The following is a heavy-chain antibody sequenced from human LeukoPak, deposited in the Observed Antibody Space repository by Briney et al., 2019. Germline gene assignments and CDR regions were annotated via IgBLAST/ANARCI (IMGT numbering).Heavy chain of an antibody. J-gene: IGHJ4*02. CDR1: GFTLSNYW. Sequence: GSLRLSCAASGFTLSNYWMSWVRQAPGKGLEWVANIKFDGSDKFYVDSVKGRFTISRDNAKNLLYLQMNSLRAEDTAVYFCARGLRGNSGYWGQGTLVTVSS. CDR2: IKFDGSDK. CDR3: ARGLRGNSGY. V-gene: IGHV3-7*01. D-gene: IGHD4-23*01.